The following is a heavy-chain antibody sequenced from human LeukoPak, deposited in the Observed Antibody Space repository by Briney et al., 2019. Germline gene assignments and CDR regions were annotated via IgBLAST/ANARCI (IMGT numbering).Heavy chain of an antibody. CDR2: IYTSGST. J-gene: IGHJ4*02. V-gene: IGHV4-4*07. CDR1: GGSISSYY. D-gene: IGHD3-22*01. Sequence: SETLSLTCTVSGGSISSYYWSWIRQPAGKGLEWIGRIYTSGSTNYNPSLKSRVTMSVDTSKSQFSLKLSSVTAADTAVYYCARDGDIDSGYYPYYFDYWGQGTLVTVSS. CDR3: ARDGDIDSGYYPYYFDY.